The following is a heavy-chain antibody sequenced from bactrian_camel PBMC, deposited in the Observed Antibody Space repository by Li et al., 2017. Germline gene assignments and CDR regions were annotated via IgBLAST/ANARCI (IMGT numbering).Heavy chain of an antibody. V-gene: IGHV3S54*01. CDR3: ALAPSCASRWPNSGFFPH. J-gene: IGHJ4*01. CDR1: ATSFISNC. D-gene: IGHD6*01. CDR2: IYTGDGHT. Sequence: HVQLVESGGGSVQAGGSLNVSCKASATSFISNCTGWLRQAPGGKEREVVAVIYTGDGHTYYADSVKGRFTISQDKAKNTVVLQMNSLKPEDTAVYYCALAPSCASRWPNSGFFPHWGQGTQVTVS.